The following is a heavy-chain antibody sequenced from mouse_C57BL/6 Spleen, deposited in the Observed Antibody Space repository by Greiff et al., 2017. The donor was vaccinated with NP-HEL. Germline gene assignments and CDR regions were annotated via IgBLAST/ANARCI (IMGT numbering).Heavy chain of an antibody. D-gene: IGHD2-12*01. CDR1: GYTFTSYW. CDR2: IDPSDSYT. V-gene: IGHV1-69*01. Sequence: VQLQQPGAELVMPGASVKLSCKASGYTFTSYWMHWVKQRPGQGLEWIGEIDPSDSYTKYNQKFKGKSTLTVDKSSSTAYMQLSSLTSEDSAVYYCARVDSPKYFDVWGTGTTVTVSS. CDR3: ARVDSPKYFDV. J-gene: IGHJ1*03.